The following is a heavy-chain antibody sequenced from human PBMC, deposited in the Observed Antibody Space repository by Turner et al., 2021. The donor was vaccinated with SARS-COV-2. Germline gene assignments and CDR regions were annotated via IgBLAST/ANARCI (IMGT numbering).Heavy chain of an antibody. J-gene: IGHJ3*02. V-gene: IGHV3-30*03. CDR1: GFHFSGYA. CDR3: ATNSPTNAFDI. Sequence: QVQPVSSGVGVAQPVRSLRPSCAASGFHFSGYAMHWGRQATGKGLEWVAFISFDGTNKFYEDSVKGRFTITRDNSKNTLYLQMNSLRTEDTAVYYCATNSPTNAFDIWGQGTMVTVSS. D-gene: IGHD1-1*01. CDR2: ISFDGTNK.